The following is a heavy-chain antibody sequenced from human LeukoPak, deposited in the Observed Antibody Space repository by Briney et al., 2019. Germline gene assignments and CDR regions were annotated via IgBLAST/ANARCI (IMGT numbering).Heavy chain of an antibody. CDR2: IRSDASNQ. CDR3: ARVGDKGYFDY. CDR1: GFTFSNYG. J-gene: IGHJ4*02. V-gene: IGHV3-30*02. Sequence: GGSLRLSCATSGFTFSNYGMHWVRQAPGKGLEWVAFIRSDASNQFYSDSVKGRFTISRDNAKNSLYLQMNSLRAEDTAVYYCARVGDKGYFDYWGQGTLVTVSS. D-gene: IGHD1-26*01.